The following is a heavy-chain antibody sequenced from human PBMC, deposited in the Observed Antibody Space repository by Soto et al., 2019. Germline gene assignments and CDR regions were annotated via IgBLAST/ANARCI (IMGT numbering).Heavy chain of an antibody. V-gene: IGHV3-74*01. CDR3: ARDMLGPRAFDY. CDR1: GFTFSSHW. CDR2: ISTDGSRT. Sequence: EVQLVESGGGIVQPGGSLRLSCSVSGFTFSSHWMHWVRQARGKGLVWVSRISTDGSRTTYAASVKGRATISRDNAKKTLYLEISSLRAGDTAVYYCARDMLGPRAFDYWGQGTLVTVSS. J-gene: IGHJ4*02. D-gene: IGHD3-10*02.